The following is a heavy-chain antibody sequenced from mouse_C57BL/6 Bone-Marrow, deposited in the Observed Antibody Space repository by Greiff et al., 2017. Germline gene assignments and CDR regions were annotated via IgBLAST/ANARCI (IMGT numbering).Heavy chain of an antibody. CDR2: ISSGSSTI. J-gene: IGHJ4*01. D-gene: IGHD1-1*01. CDR3: ANGSRKDYAMDY. V-gene: IGHV5-17*01. CDR1: GFTFSDYG. Sequence: EVMLVESGGGLVKPGGSLKLSCAASGFTFSDYGMHWVRQAPEKGLEWVAYISSGSSTIYYADTVKGRFTISRDNAKNTLFLQMTSLRSEDTAMYYCANGSRKDYAMDYWGQGTSVTVSS.